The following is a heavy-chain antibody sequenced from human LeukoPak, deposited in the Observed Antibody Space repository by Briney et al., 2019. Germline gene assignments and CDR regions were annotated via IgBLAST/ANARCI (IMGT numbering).Heavy chain of an antibody. V-gene: IGHV1-18*01. D-gene: IGHD6-13*01. CDR3: ARDPDWAAAGTHYYYGMDV. Sequence: GASVKVSCKASGYTFTSYGISWVRQAPGQGLEWMGWISAYNGNTNYAQKLQGRVTMTTDTSTSTAYMELRSLRSDDTAVYYCARDPDWAAAGTHYYYGMDVWGQGTTVTVSS. CDR2: ISAYNGNT. J-gene: IGHJ6*02. CDR1: GYTFTSYG.